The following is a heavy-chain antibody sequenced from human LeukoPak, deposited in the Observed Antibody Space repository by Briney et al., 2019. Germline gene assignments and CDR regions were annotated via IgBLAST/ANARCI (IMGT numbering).Heavy chain of an antibody. V-gene: IGHV3-43*01. J-gene: IGHJ4*02. D-gene: IGHD3-10*02. CDR1: GFNFDRYT. Sequence: GGSLRLSCATSGFNFDRYTIHWVRQAPGKGLEWVSLAGWAGGTTFYSDSVRGRFTISRDSGRKSVYLQMNSLTTDDTAFYFCAKELDTMFFDYWGQGTLVTVSS. CDR2: AGWAGGTT. CDR3: AKELDTMFFDY.